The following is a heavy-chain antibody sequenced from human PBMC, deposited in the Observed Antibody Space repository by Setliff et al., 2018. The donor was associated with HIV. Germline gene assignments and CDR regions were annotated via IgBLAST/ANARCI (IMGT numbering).Heavy chain of an antibody. CDR1: GYTFTDYA. D-gene: IGHD5-12*01. CDR3: ARDSAIVTTIIDHYYGMDV. Sequence: ASVKVSCKASGYTFTDYAIYWMRQAPGQRLEWLGWINAGNGNTEYSKNFQGRVTISRDTSASTAYMELSSLRSEDTAVYYCARDSAIVTTIIDHYYGMDVWGQGTTVTVSS. CDR2: INAGNGNT. J-gene: IGHJ6*02. V-gene: IGHV1-3*01.